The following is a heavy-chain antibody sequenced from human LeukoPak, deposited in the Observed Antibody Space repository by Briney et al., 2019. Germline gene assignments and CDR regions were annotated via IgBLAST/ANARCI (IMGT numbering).Heavy chain of an antibody. Sequence: ESGPTLVKPTQTLTLTCTFSGFSLSSSAVCVGWIRQTPGKALEWLALIYRNDNKRYSPSLKSRLTITKDTSKNQVVLTMTNMDPVDTGTYYCVHSWVPDSSGWYGGVDYWGQGTLVTVSS. CDR2: IYRNDNK. CDR3: VHSWVPDSSGWYGGVDY. V-gene: IGHV2-5*04. CDR1: GFSLSSSAVC. D-gene: IGHD6-19*01. J-gene: IGHJ4*02.